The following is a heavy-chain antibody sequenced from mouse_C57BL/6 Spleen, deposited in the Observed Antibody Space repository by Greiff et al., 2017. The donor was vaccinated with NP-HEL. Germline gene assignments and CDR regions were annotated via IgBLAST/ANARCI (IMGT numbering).Heavy chain of an antibody. CDR3: ARRGYDYDDGAWFAY. D-gene: IGHD2-4*01. CDR1: GYTFTSYD. V-gene: IGHV1-85*01. CDR2: IYPRDGST. Sequence: VQLQQSGPELVKPGASVKLSCKASGYTFTSYDINWVKQRPGQGLEWIGWIYPRDGSTKYNEKFKGKATLTVDTSSSTAYMELHSLTSEDSAVYFCARRGYDYDDGAWFAYWGQGTLVTVSA. J-gene: IGHJ3*01.